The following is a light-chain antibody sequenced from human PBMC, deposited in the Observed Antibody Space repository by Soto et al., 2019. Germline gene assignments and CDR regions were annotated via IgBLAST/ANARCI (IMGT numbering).Light chain of an antibody. J-gene: IGKJ2*01. CDR1: LGVSSY. CDR2: DAT. V-gene: IGKV3-11*01. Sequence: EIVLTQSPATLSLSPGERATLSCRASLGVSSYLAWYQQKPGQAPRLLIYDATNRATGIPARFSGSGSGTDFTLTISSLEPEDFAVYYCQQRSNWPTFGEG. CDR3: QQRSNWPT.